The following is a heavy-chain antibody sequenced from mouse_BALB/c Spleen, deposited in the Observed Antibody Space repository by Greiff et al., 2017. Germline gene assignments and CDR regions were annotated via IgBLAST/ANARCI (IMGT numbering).Heavy chain of an antibody. CDR3: AREGRGPFAY. J-gene: IGHJ3*01. Sequence: VQLQQSGAELVRPGTSVKVSCKASGYAFTNYLIEWVKQRPGQGLEWIGVINPGSGGTNYNEKFKGKATLTADKSSSTAYMQLSSLTSDDSAVYFCAREGRGPFAYWGQGTLVTVSA. CDR2: INPGSGGT. CDR1: GYAFTNYL. V-gene: IGHV1-54*01.